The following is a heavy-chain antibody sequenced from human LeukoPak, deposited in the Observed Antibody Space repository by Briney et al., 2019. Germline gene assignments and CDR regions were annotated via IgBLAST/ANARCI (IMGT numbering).Heavy chain of an antibody. D-gene: IGHD3-10*01. CDR3: ARVMVRGVWFIMGY. Sequence: GASVKVSCKASGYTFTSYAMNWVRQAPGQGLEWMGWINTNTGNPTYAQGFTGRFVFSLDTSVSTAYLRISSLKAEDTAVYYCARVMVRGVWFIMGYWGQGTLVTVSS. CDR1: GYTFTSYA. J-gene: IGHJ4*02. CDR2: INTNTGNP. V-gene: IGHV7-4-1*02.